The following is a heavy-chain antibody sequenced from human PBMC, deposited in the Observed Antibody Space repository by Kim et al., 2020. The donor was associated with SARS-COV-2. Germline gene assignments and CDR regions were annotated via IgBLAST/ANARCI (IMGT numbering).Heavy chain of an antibody. Sequence: ASVKVSCKVSGYTLIELSMHWVRQAPGKGLEWMGGFDPEDGETIYAQKFQGRVTMTEDTSTDTAYMELSSLRSEDTAVYYCATAPAVAGSSSIGPKFHYYYGMDVWGQGTTVTVSS. CDR3: ATAPAVAGSSSIGPKFHYYYGMDV. D-gene: IGHD6-19*01. J-gene: IGHJ6*02. CDR2: FDPEDGET. V-gene: IGHV1-24*01. CDR1: GYTLIELS.